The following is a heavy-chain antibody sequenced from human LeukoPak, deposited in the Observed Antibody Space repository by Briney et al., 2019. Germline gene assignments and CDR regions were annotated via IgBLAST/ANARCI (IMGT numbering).Heavy chain of an antibody. Sequence: SETLSLTCTVSGGSISSYYWSWIRQPPGKGLEWIGYIYYSGSTNYNPSLKSRVTISVETSKNEFPLKLRSVTAADTAVYYCTRLIMSSIYYYYMDVWGKGTTVTVSS. CDR1: GGSISSYY. CDR3: TRLIMSSIYYYYMDV. J-gene: IGHJ6*03. CDR2: IYYSGST. V-gene: IGHV4-59*01. D-gene: IGHD3-10*01.